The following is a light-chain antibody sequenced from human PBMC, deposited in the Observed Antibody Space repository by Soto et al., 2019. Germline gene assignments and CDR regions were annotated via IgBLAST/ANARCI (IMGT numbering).Light chain of an antibody. CDR1: QDISNY. CDR3: RQYYNLPLT. J-gene: IGKJ4*01. Sequence: DIPMNQSPSSLSASVGDRVTITSQASQDISNYLNWYQQKPRKAPQLLIYDASNLETGVPSRFSGSVSRTDFTVTISSLQPEDIATYYCRQYYNLPLTFGGGTKVEIK. CDR2: DAS. V-gene: IGKV1-33*01.